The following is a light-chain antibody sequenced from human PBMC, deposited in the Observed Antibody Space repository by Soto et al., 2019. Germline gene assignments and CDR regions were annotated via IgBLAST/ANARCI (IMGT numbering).Light chain of an antibody. CDR1: SGDVGGYNY. V-gene: IGLV2-11*01. J-gene: IGLJ2*01. CDR2: DVA. CDR3: CSYADSNILV. Sequence: QSALTQPRSVSGSPGQSVTISCTGTSGDVGGYNYVSWYQHHPGKAPRLLIYDVAKRPPGVPDRFSASKSGNTASLTISGLQAEDEAYFYCCSYADSNILVFGGGTQLTVL.